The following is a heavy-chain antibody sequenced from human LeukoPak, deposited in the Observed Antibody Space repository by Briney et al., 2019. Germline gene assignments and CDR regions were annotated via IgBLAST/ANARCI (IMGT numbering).Heavy chain of an antibody. V-gene: IGHV4-39*07. CDR1: GGSISSSSYY. CDR2: IYYSGST. CDR3: ARDRYEDDDAFDI. D-gene: IGHD3-3*01. Sequence: SSETLSLTCTVSGGSISSSSYYWGWIRQPPGKGLEWIGSIYYSGSTYYNPSLKSRVTISVDTSKNQFSLKLSSVTAADTAVYYCARDRYEDDDAFDIWGQGTMVTVSS. J-gene: IGHJ3*02.